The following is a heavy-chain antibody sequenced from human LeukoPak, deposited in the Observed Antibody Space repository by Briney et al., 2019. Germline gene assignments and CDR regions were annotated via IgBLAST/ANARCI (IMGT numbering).Heavy chain of an antibody. CDR3: ASLGGASSS. V-gene: IGHV3-48*04. J-gene: IGHJ4*02. CDR1: GFTFSSYS. D-gene: IGHD6-13*01. CDR2: ISSSSSTI. Sequence: PGGSLRLSCAASGFTFSSYSMNWVRQAPGKGLEWVSYISSSSSTIYYADSVKGRFTISRDNAKNSLYLQMNSLRAEDTAVYYCASLGGASSSWGQGTLVTVSS.